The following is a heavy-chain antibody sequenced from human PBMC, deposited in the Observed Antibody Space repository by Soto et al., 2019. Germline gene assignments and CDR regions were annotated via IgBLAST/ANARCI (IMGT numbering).Heavy chain of an antibody. CDR1: GVPFSGYY. CDR2: INHSVST. CDR3: ARMEVQYCSPGSSSRDSYGMDV. D-gene: IGHD2-15*01. Sequence: XASLSRTGVVCGVPFSGYYWSWIRQPPGKGLEWIGEINHSVSTNYNPSLKSRVTISVDTSKNQFSLKLSSVTAADTAVYYCARMEVQYCSPGSSSRDSYGMDVCGQRTTVTVSS. J-gene: IGHJ6*02. V-gene: IGHV4-34*01.